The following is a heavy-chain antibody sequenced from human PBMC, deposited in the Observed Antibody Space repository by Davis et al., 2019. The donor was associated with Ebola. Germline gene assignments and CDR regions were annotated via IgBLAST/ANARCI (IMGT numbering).Heavy chain of an antibody. Sequence: ASVKVSCKASGFTLSNYAIHWVRQAPGQRLEWMGWINPANHETMYSERFQGRVTINSDTSATTIDVGLSSLTSEDTAVYFCARLDYSGHYFDYWGQGTLVTVSS. J-gene: IGHJ4*02. V-gene: IGHV1-3*01. CDR2: INPANHET. CDR3: ARLDYSGHYFDY. D-gene: IGHD4-11*01. CDR1: GFTLSNYA.